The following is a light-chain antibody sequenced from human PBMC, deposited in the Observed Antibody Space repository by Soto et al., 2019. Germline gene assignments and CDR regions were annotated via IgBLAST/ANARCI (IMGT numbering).Light chain of an antibody. CDR3: SSYISSSTLV. Sequence: QSALTQPASVSGPPGQSITISCTGTSSDVGAYNYVSWYQQRPGKAPNLMIYEVSNRPSGVSNRFSGSKSGNTASLTISGLQAEDEADYYCSSYISSSTLVFGTGTKVTV. CDR1: SSDVGAYNY. CDR2: EVS. V-gene: IGLV2-14*01. J-gene: IGLJ1*01.